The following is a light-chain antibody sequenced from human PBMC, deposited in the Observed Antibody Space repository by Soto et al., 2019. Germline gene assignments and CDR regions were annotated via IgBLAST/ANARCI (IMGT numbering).Light chain of an antibody. CDR1: QSGLNSSNNKNY. J-gene: IGKJ5*01. Sequence: DIVVTQSPDSLPVSLGERATINCKSSQSGLNSSNNKNYLAWYQQKPGQPPKLLIYWASTRESGVPDRFSGSGSGTEFTLTINSLQTEDVAVYYCQQYCSAPITFGQGTRLEIK. CDR3: QQYCSAPIT. V-gene: IGKV4-1*01. CDR2: WAS.